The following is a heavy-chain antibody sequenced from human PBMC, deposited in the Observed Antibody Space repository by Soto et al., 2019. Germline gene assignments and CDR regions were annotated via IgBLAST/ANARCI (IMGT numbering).Heavy chain of an antibody. CDR3: ARRHGRDIDAYY. CDR1: GGSITGGSISSTTYY. Sequence: PSETLSLTCTVSGGSITGGSISSTTYYWGWMRQPPGKGLEWIASFFIGGNTYYNPSLKSRVTTSVGTSKNQFSLKLSSVTAADTAMYFCARRHGRDIDAYYWGQGILVTVSS. D-gene: IGHD3-10*01. V-gene: IGHV4-39*01. J-gene: IGHJ4*02. CDR2: FFIGGNT.